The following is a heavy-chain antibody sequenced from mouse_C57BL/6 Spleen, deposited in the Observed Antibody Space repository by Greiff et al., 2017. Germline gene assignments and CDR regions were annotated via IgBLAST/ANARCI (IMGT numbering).Heavy chain of an antibody. Sequence: EVQGVESGGGLVQPKGSLKLSCAASGFTFNTYAMHWVRQAPGKGLEWVARIRSKSSNYATYYADSVKDRFTISRDDSQSMLYLQMNNLKTEDTAMYYCVREGNYGSVMDYWGQGTSVTVSS. D-gene: IGHD1-1*01. V-gene: IGHV10-3*01. J-gene: IGHJ4*01. CDR2: IRSKSSNYAT. CDR3: VREGNYGSVMDY. CDR1: GFTFNTYA.